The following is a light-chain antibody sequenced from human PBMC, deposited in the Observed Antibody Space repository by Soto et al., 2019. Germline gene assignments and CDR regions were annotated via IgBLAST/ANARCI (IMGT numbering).Light chain of an antibody. CDR2: GAS. J-gene: IGKJ1*01. CDR3: HRYNNWPPT. Sequence: DIVMTQFPATLSVSPGERATLPCRASQSVDVNVAWYLQNPGQAPRLVIYGASTRAPGIPARYSGSGSGTQFTLTISSLQSEDFAVYYCHRYNNWPPTFGQGTKVDIK. V-gene: IGKV3-15*01. CDR1: QSVDVN.